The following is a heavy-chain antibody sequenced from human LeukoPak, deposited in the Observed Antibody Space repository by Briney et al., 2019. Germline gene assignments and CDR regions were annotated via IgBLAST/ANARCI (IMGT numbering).Heavy chain of an antibody. D-gene: IGHD6-19*01. CDR2: TYYRSKWYN. J-gene: IGHJ6*02. V-gene: IGHV6-1*01. CDR1: GDSVSSNSAA. CDR3: VRQYSSGWNYYYGMDV. Sequence: SQTLSLTCAISGDSVSSNSAAWHWIRQSPSRGLKWLGRTYYRSKWYNDYAVSVKSRININPDTSKNQFSLHLNSVTPEDTAVYYCVRQYSSGWNYYYGMDVWGQGTTVTVSS.